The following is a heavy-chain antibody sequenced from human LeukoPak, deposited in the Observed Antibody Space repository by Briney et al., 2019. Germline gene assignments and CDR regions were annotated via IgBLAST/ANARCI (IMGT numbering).Heavy chain of an antibody. CDR1: GFTFSSYS. J-gene: IGHJ1*01. D-gene: IGHD3-10*01. V-gene: IGHV3-21*01. CDR3: ANYGSGSYVRNLAEYFQH. Sequence: GGSLRLSCAASGFTFSSYSMNWVRQAPEKGLEWVSSISSSSSYIYYADSVKGRFTISRDNAKNSLYLQMNSLRAEDTAVYYCANYGSGSYVRNLAEYFQHWGQGTLVTVSS. CDR2: ISSSSSYI.